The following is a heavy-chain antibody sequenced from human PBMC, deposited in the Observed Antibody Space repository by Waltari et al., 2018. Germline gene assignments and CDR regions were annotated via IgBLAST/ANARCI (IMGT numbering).Heavy chain of an antibody. CDR3: ARAPFGGYDYVGGTYRYFYYYMDV. CDR1: GESFSGLY. J-gene: IGHJ6*03. D-gene: IGHD3-16*02. V-gene: IGHV4-34*01. CDR2: IYHDGST. Sequence: QVRLQQWGTGLLKPSETLSLTCAVYGESFSGLYWSWIRQPPGKGLEWIGEIYHDGSTNYNPSLEGRVSMSVDTSKNQFSLNLRSVTAADTAVYYCARAPFGGYDYVGGTYRYFYYYMDVWGKGTTVAVSS.